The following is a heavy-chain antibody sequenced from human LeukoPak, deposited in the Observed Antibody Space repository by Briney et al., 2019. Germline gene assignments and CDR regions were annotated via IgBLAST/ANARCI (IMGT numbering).Heavy chain of an antibody. V-gene: IGHV1-18*01. CDR2: ISAYNGNT. D-gene: IGHD3-9*01. CDR1: GYTFTSYG. J-gene: IGHJ6*02. Sequence: ASVKVSCKASGYTFTSYGISWVRQAPGQGLEWMGWISAYNGNTNYAQKFQGRVTMTTDTSTSTAYMELRSLRSDDTAVYYCARAPPRYYDILTGYYSHYYYGMDVWGQGTTVTVSS. CDR3: ARAPPRYYDILTGYYSHYYYGMDV.